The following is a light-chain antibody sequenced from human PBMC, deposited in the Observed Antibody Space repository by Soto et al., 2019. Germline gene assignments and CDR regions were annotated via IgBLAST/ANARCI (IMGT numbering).Light chain of an antibody. J-gene: IGKJ4*01. CDR1: QSVSSN. CDR2: DVS. Sequence: ITQSPSTVSVSPGERATLSCWASQSVSSNLAWYQQKPGQAPRLLIYDVSTRATGIPTRFSGSGSGTEFTLTISSLQSEDFAAYYCQQYNNWPLTFGGGTKVDFK. CDR3: QQYNNWPLT. V-gene: IGKV3D-15*01.